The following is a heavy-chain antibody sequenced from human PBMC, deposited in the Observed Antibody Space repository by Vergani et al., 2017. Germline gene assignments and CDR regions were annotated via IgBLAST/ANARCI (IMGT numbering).Heavy chain of an antibody. Sequence: QVTLKESGPALVRPTQTLTLTCTFSGFSPTTSAMRVSWIRQPPGKALEWLARIEWDDDKFYNTSLKNRLSISKDTSRNQVVLTMTDMDPVDTGTYYCARDYRGDFFDYWGQGTLVTVTS. D-gene: IGHD4-11*01. CDR2: IEWDDDK. CDR3: ARDYRGDFFDY. V-gene: IGHV2-70*04. J-gene: IGHJ4*02. CDR1: GFSPTTSAMR.